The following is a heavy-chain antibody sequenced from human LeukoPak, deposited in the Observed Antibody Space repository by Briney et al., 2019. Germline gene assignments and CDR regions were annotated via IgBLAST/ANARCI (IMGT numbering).Heavy chain of an antibody. CDR2: INPNSGST. V-gene: IGHV1-2*02. D-gene: IGHD3-22*01. CDR3: ATGPGKYYYDTSSYSGFHCYFDL. Sequence: ASVKVSCKASGYIFTGYYMHWVRQAPGQGLEWMGWINPNSGSTNYAQKFQGRVTMTRDTSISTAYMELSRLRSDDTAVYYCATGPGKYYYDTSSYSGFHCYFDLWGRGTLVTVSS. J-gene: IGHJ2*01. CDR1: GYIFTGYY.